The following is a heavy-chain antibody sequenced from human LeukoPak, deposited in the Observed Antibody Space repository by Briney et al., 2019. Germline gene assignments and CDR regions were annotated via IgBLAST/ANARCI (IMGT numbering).Heavy chain of an antibody. Sequence: SETLSLTCAVSGYSISSGYYWGWIRQPPGKGLDWIGSIYHSGSTYYNPSLKSRVTISVDTSKNQFSLKLSSVTAADTAVYYCARRSLGTIDYWGQGTLVTVSS. V-gene: IGHV4-38-2*01. CDR1: GYSISSGYY. CDR2: IYHSGST. D-gene: IGHD3/OR15-3a*01. CDR3: ARRSLGTIDY. J-gene: IGHJ4*02.